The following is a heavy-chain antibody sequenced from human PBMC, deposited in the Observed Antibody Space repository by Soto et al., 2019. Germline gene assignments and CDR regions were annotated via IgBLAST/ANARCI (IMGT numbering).Heavy chain of an antibody. J-gene: IGHJ6*02. CDR1: GGTFSSYA. V-gene: IGHV1-69*06. CDR3: ARDGDIVVVPADSRGGYYYYYGMDV. CDR2: IIPIFGTA. D-gene: IGHD2-2*01. Sequence: GASVKFSCRASGGTFSSYAISWVRQAPGQGLEWMGGIIPIFGTANYAQKFQGRVTITADKSTSTAYMELSSLRSEYTAVYYCARDGDIVVVPADSRGGYYYYYGMDVWGQGTTVTVSS.